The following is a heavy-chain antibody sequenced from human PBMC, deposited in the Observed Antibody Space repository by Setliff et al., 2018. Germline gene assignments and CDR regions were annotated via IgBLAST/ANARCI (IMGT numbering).Heavy chain of an antibody. CDR1: GFIFKNHA. CDR3: ATKAVAGT. CDR2: VSGGGDYT. Sequence: GGSLRLSCEASGFIFKNHALTWVRQVPGKGLEWVSAVSGGGDYTYYADSVKGRFTISRDNSKNTVYLQMNSLRAEDTAVYYCATKAVAGTGGQGTLVTVSS. J-gene: IGHJ4*02. D-gene: IGHD6-19*01. V-gene: IGHV3-23*01.